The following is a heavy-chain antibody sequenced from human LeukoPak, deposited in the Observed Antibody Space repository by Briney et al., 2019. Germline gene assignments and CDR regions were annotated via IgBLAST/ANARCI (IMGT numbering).Heavy chain of an antibody. V-gene: IGHV3-53*01. CDR1: GFTVSSNY. CDR3: ARQGPGYCSGGSCYSGWALYYYYGMDV. J-gene: IGHJ6*02. D-gene: IGHD2-15*01. CDR2: IYGGGNI. Sequence: GGSLRLSCAASGFTVSSNYMNWVRQAPGKGLEWVSVIYGGGNIYYADSVKGRFTISRDNSKNTLYLQMNSLRAEDTAVYYCARQGPGYCSGGSCYSGWALYYYYGMDVWGQGTTVTVSS.